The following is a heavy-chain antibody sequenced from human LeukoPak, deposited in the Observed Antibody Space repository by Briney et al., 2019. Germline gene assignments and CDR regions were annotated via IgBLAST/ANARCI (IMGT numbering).Heavy chain of an antibody. J-gene: IGHJ4*02. D-gene: IGHD6-19*01. Sequence: SQTLSLTCTVSGGSISSYYWSWIRQPPGKGLEWIGSIYYSGSTNYNPSLKSRVTISVDTSKNQFSLKLSSVTAADTAVYYCARGLIMYSSGWYGYWGQGTLVTVSS. CDR1: GGSISSYY. CDR3: ARGLIMYSSGWYGY. V-gene: IGHV4-59*12. CDR2: IYYSGST.